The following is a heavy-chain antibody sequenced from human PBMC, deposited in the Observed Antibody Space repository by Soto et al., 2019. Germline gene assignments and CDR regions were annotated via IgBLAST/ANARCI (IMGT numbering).Heavy chain of an antibody. D-gene: IGHD5-18*01. J-gene: IGHJ4*02. CDR3: TTDRSWIHLWSTSDFDY. CDR1: GFTFNNAW. Sequence: GGSLRLSCAASGFTFNNAWMNWARQAPGKELEWVGRIKTKTDGGTRDYDAPVKGRFTISRDDSKNTLYLQMNSLKTEDTAVYYCTTDRSWIHLWSTSDFDYWGQGTLVTVSS. V-gene: IGHV3-15*07. CDR2: IKTKTDGGTR.